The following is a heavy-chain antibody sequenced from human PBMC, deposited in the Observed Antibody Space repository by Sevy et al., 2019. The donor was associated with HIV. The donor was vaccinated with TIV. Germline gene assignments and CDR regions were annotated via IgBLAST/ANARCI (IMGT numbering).Heavy chain of an antibody. CDR1: GFTFSSHE. Sequence: GGSLRLSCTASGFTFSSHEMNWVRQAPGKGLEWVSCITNSGSSIYYSDSVRGRFTVSRDNAKNSLYLQMKSLRAEDTAVYYCARDLPPSATTVAHFDYWGRGTLVTVSS. J-gene: IGHJ4*02. V-gene: IGHV3-48*03. CDR3: ARDLPPSATTVAHFDY. D-gene: IGHD4-17*01. CDR2: ITNSGSSI.